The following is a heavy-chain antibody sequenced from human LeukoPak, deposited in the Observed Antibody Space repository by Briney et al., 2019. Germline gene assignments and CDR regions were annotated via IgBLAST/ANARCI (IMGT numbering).Heavy chain of an antibody. CDR2: TNRVGRST. CDR1: GFTLGNYW. CDR3: ESASTHRIAAGGAY. V-gene: IGHV3-74*01. D-gene: IGHD6-13*01. J-gene: IGHJ4*02. Sequence: PGGSLRLSCAASGFTLGNYWMRWVRQAGGEGMVSVSSTNRVGRSTNSAHSVKGPFTLSRDTATNTLYLQMNSLRAADTAVYYCESASTHRIAAGGAYWGEGTLVTVSS.